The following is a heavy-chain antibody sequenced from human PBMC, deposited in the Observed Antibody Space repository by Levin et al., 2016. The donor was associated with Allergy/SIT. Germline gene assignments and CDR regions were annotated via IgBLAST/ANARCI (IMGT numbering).Heavy chain of an antibody. V-gene: IGHV5-10-1*01. J-gene: IGHJ6*02. CDR3: ATWYSSSGYNEVV. Sequence: VRQMPGKGLEWMGRIDPSDSYTNYSPSFQGHVTISADKSISTAYLQWSSLKASDTAMYYCATWYSSSGYNEVVWGQGTTVTVSS. CDR2: IDPSDSYT. D-gene: IGHD6-6*01.